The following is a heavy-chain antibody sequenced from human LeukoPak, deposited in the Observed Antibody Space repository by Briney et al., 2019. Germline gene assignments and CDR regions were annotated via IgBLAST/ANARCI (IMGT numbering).Heavy chain of an antibody. CDR3: ARVGPQQQLGHTYYYYGMDV. CDR2: IYYSGST. V-gene: IGHV4-59*01. CDR1: GGSISSYY. Sequence: PKTRSLTCTVSGGSISSYYWSWIRQPPGKGLEWIGYIYYSGSTNYNPSLKSRVTISVDTSKNQFSLKLSSVTAADTAVYYCARVGPQQQLGHTYYYYGMDVWGQGTTVTVS. J-gene: IGHJ6*02. D-gene: IGHD6-13*01.